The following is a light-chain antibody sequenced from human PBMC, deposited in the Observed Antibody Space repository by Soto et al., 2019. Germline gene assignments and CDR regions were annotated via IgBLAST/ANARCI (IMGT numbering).Light chain of an antibody. CDR2: AAS. J-gene: IGKJ5*01. Sequence: EIVLTKSPATLSLSPGERATLSCRASQSVSSYLAWYQQKPGKAPKLLIYAASSLQSGVPSRFSGSGSGTDFTLTISRLEPEDFAVYYCQQYGSSPPITFGQGTRLEIK. V-gene: IGKV3-20*01. CDR1: QSVSSY. CDR3: QQYGSSPPIT.